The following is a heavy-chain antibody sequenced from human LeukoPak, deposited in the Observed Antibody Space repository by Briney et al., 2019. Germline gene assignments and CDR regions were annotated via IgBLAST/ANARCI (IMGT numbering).Heavy chain of an antibody. CDR1: GFSLSTTGLG. D-gene: IGHD3-10*01. J-gene: IGHJ4*02. V-gene: IGHV2-5*02. CDR3: GHRGSERGFDY. Sequence: SGPTLAKPTQTLTLTCTFSGFSLSTTGLGVGWIRQPPGKALEWLPLIYWEDDKRYTPSLKSRLTITKDTSKNQVVLTMTNMAPVDTATYYCGHRGSERGFDYWGQGTLVTVSS. CDR2: IYWEDDK.